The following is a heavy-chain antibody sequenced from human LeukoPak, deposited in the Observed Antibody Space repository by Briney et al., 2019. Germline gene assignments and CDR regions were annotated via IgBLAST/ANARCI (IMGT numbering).Heavy chain of an antibody. V-gene: IGHV3-74*01. J-gene: IGHJ4*02. Sequence: GGSLRLSCAASGFTFSSYWMHWVRQAPGEGLVWVSRINSDGSSTSYADSVKGRFTISRDNAKNTLYLQMNSLRAEDTAVYYCAREEERYCSDFWGQGTLVTVSS. D-gene: IGHD2-15*01. CDR1: GFTFSSYW. CDR2: INSDGSST. CDR3: AREEERYCSDF.